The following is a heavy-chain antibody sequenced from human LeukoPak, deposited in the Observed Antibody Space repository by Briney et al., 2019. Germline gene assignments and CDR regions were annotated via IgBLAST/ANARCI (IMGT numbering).Heavy chain of an antibody. D-gene: IGHD3-22*01. V-gene: IGHV3-53*01. CDR2: IYGGGST. Sequence: GGSLRLSCAASGFTVSSNYMSWVRQAPGKGLEWVSVIYGGGSTYYADSVKGRFTISRDNSKNTLYLQMNSLRAEDTAVYYCARVFGADYYDSSGYSDYWGQGTLVTVSS. J-gene: IGHJ4*02. CDR3: ARVFGADYYDSSGYSDY. CDR1: GFTVSSNY.